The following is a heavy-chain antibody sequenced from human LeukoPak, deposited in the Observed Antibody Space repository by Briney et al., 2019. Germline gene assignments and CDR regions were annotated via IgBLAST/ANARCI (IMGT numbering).Heavy chain of an antibody. D-gene: IGHD6-6*01. J-gene: IGHJ4*02. V-gene: IGHV3-74*03. Sequence: GGPLRLSCAASGFTFRNHWLPWVRQTPGKGLVWVSRISSDGSSTTYADSVKGRFTISRDNAKNTLYLQMNNLRAEDTAMYYCARDQRVTGRPDIDYWGQGTLVIASS. CDR2: ISSDGSST. CDR1: GFTFRNHW. CDR3: ARDQRVTGRPDIDY.